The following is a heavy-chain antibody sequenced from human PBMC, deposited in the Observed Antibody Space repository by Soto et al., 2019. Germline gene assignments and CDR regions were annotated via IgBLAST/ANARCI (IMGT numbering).Heavy chain of an antibody. D-gene: IGHD6-13*01. Sequence: PSETLSLTCTVSGGSISSYYWSWIRQPPGKGLEWIGYIHNSGSTNYNPSLRSRVTMSVDTSKNQFSLNLASVTAADTAVYYCARGGCSWCRIGPWGQGTLVTVSS. V-gene: IGHV4-59*01. CDR1: GGSISSYY. J-gene: IGHJ5*02. CDR2: IHNSGST. CDR3: ARGGCSWCRIGP.